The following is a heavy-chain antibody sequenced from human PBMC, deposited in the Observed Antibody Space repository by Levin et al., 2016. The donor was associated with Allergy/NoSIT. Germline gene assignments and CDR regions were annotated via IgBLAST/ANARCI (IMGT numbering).Heavy chain of an antibody. J-gene: IGHJ4*02. Sequence: WIRQSPSRGLEWLGRTYYRSKWYNDYAVSVKSRITINPDTSKNQFSLQLNSVTLEDTAVYYCARELMVYSDYWGQGTLVTVSS. D-gene: IGHD2-8*01. V-gene: IGHV6-1*01. CDR2: TYYRSKWYN. CDR3: ARELMVYSDY.